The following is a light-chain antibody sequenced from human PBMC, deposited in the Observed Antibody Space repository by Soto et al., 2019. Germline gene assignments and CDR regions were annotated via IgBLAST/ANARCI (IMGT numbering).Light chain of an antibody. V-gene: IGKV1-5*03. J-gene: IGKJ2*01. CDR2: KAP. CDR3: QHYNSYPVS. Sequence: DIQLTQSPSTLSASVGDSVTITCRASQSVNVWLAWHQQKPGKAPKVVIYKAPTLELGVPSRFSGSGSCTEFTLTITAVQPDDVVSYYCQHYNSYPVSFGQGTKLEIK. CDR1: QSVNVW.